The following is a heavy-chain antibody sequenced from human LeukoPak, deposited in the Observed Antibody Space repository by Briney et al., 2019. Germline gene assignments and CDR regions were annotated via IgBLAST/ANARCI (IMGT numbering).Heavy chain of an antibody. CDR1: GFTFSSYS. V-gene: IGHV3-21*01. Sequence: GGSLRLSCAASGFTFSSYSMNWVRQAPGKGLEWVSSISSSSSYIYYADSVKGRFTISRDNAKNSLYLQMNSLRAEDTAVYYCAKAPIAVAGEPLDYWGQGTLVTVSS. J-gene: IGHJ4*02. D-gene: IGHD6-19*01. CDR2: ISSSSSYI. CDR3: AKAPIAVAGEPLDY.